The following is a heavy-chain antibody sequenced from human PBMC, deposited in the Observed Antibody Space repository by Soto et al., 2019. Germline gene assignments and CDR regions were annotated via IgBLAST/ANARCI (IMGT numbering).Heavy chain of an antibody. CDR1: GYTFTSYG. Sequence: QVQLVQSGAEVKKPGASVKVSCKASGYTFTSYGISWVRQAPGQGLEWMGWISAYNGNTNYAQKLRGRVTITTDTSTSTAYMELRSLRSDETAVYYCARDNIYPHDYGDPFDYWGQGTLVTVSS. CDR3: ARDNIYPHDYGDPFDY. D-gene: IGHD4-17*01. V-gene: IGHV1-18*01. J-gene: IGHJ4*02. CDR2: ISAYNGNT.